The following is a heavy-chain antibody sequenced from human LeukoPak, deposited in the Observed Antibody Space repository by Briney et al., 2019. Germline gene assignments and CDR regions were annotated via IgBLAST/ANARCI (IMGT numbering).Heavy chain of an antibody. V-gene: IGHV1-46*01. Sequence: ASVKVSCKASGYTFTSYYMHWVRQAPGQGLEWMGIINPSGGSTSYAQKFQGRVTMTRDMSTSTVYMELSSLRSEDTAVYYCAREHETAMVQGAFDIWGQGTMVTVSS. D-gene: IGHD5-18*01. CDR3: AREHETAMVQGAFDI. J-gene: IGHJ3*02. CDR2: INPSGGST. CDR1: GYTFTSYY.